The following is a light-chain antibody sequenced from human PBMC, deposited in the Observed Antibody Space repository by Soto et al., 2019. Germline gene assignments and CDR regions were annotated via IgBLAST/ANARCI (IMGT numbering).Light chain of an antibody. J-gene: IGKJ1*01. Sequence: EIVLTQSPGTLSLSPGERATLSCRASQSVGSSYLAWYQQKPGQAPRLLMYGASTRATGIPDRFTGSGSGTDFTLTISRLEPEDFAVYYCQQYYRAPRTFGQGTKVEIK. CDR3: QQYYRAPRT. V-gene: IGKV3-20*01. CDR1: QSVGSSY. CDR2: GAS.